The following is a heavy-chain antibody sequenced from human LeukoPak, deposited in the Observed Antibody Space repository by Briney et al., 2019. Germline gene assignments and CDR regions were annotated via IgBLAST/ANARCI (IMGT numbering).Heavy chain of an antibody. CDR3: ARDDNWGFDY. Sequence: PGGSLRLSCAASGFAFSDFSMNWVRQAPGKGLEWVANIRGSGSGMGRVNYYADSVQARFTISRDNAKNSLYLQMNSLRAEDTAFYYCARDDNWGFDYWGQGALVTVSS. J-gene: IGHJ4*02. V-gene: IGHV3-21*05. D-gene: IGHD7-27*01. CDR2: IRGSGSGM. CDR1: GFAFSDFS.